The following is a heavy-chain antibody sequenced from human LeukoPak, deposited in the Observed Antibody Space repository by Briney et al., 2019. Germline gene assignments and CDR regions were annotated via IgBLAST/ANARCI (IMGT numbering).Heavy chain of an antibody. Sequence: SETLSLTCTVSGGSISTSNYYWGWIRQPPGKGLEWIGNIFYSGSTYYSPSLRSRVTISLDTSRNQFSLKLNSVTAADTAVYYCARVITMVRGGPLNDAFDIWGQGTMVTVSS. CDR3: ARVITMVRGGPLNDAFDI. CDR2: IFYSGST. J-gene: IGHJ3*02. V-gene: IGHV4-39*07. D-gene: IGHD3-10*01. CDR1: GGSISTSNYY.